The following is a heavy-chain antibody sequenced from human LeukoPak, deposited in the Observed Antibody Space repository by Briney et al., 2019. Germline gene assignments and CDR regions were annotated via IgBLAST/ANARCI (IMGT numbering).Heavy chain of an antibody. CDR2: IYHSGST. CDR3: ARTIHEWSHFDY. CDR1: GGSISSGGYS. J-gene: IGHJ4*02. Sequence: SETLSLTCAVSGGSISSGGYSWSWIRQPPGKGLEWIGYIYHSGSTYYNPSLKSRVTISVDRSKNQFSLKLSSVTAADTAVYYCARTIHEWSHFDYWGQGTLVTVSS. D-gene: IGHD2-2*02. V-gene: IGHV4-30-2*02.